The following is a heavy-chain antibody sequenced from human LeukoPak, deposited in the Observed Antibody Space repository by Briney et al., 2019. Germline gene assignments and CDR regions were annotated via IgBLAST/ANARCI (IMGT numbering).Heavy chain of an antibody. Sequence: PGGSLRLSCAASGFTVSSNYMSWVRQAPGKGLVWVSVIYSGGSTYYADPVKGRFTISRDNSKNTLYLQMNSLRAEDTAVYYCARDRYYYDSSGYPIDYYGMDVWGQGTTVTVSS. D-gene: IGHD3-22*01. J-gene: IGHJ6*02. CDR2: IYSGGST. CDR1: GFTVSSNY. CDR3: ARDRYYYDSSGYPIDYYGMDV. V-gene: IGHV3-66*01.